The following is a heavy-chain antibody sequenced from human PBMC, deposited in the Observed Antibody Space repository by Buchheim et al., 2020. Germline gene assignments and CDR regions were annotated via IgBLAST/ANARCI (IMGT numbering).Heavy chain of an antibody. J-gene: IGHJ4*02. Sequence: QVTLKESGPALVKPTQTLTLTCTFSGFSLSTSARVSWIRQPPGKALEWLARIDWDDDKFYSASLKTRLTISKDTSKNQLVLTMTNMDPVDTATYYCARLNSGTYIDFWGQGTL. CDR3: ARLNSGTYIDF. CDR1: GFSLSTSAR. CDR2: IDWDDDK. V-gene: IGHV2-70*04. D-gene: IGHD1-26*01.